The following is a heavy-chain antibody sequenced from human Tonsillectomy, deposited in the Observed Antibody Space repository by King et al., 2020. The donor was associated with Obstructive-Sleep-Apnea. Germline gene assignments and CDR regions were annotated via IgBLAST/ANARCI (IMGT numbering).Heavy chain of an antibody. J-gene: IGHJ2*01. Sequence: VQLQQWGAGLLKPSETLSLTCAVYGGSFSGYYWSWIRQPPGKGLEWIGEINHSGSTNYNPSLKSRVTISVDTAKNQFSLKLSSVTAADTALYYCARGFSRHYDILTGPYWYFDLWGRGTLVTVSS. V-gene: IGHV4-34*01. D-gene: IGHD3-9*01. CDR1: GGSFSGYY. CDR2: INHSGST. CDR3: ARGFSRHYDILTGPYWYFDL.